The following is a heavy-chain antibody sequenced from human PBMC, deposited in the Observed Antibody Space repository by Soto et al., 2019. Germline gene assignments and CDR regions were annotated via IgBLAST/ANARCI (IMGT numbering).Heavy chain of an antibody. V-gene: IGHV4-31*03. CDR1: GGSISSGGYF. Sequence: SETLSLTCTVFGGSISSGGYFWSWIRQPPGKGLEWIGNIFYSGTTYYNPSLKSRVTISVDTSKNQFSLKLSSVTAADTAVYFCARGVLYWGQGTLVTVSS. CDR2: IFYSGTT. J-gene: IGHJ4*02. D-gene: IGHD1-1*01. CDR3: ARGVLY.